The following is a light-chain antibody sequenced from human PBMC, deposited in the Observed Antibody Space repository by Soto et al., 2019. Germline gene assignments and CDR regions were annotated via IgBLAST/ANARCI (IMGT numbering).Light chain of an antibody. Sequence: EIAMTQSPATLSVSPGERATLSCRASQSVSTNVAWYQQKPGQAPRLLIHGASTRATGTPAKFSGSGSGTEFTLTITGLQSEDFALYYCQQYDNWPPRWTFGQGTKVEIK. V-gene: IGKV3-15*01. CDR2: GAS. CDR3: QQYDNWPPRWT. CDR1: QSVSTN. J-gene: IGKJ1*01.